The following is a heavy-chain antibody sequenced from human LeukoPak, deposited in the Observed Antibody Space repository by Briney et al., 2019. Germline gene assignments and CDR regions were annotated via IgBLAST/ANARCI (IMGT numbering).Heavy chain of an antibody. CDR3: ARVVGATHFDY. D-gene: IGHD1-26*01. J-gene: IGHJ4*02. CDR2: IKQGGTEK. Sequence: GPPTLSCAPSGFTFSTYRMSWVRQAQGKGLEWVAIIKQGGTEKLYGVSEERRFPISRDNAKLSLYLQMNSLRAEDTAVYYCARVVGATHFDYCGERAILADSS. CDR1: GFTFSTYR. V-gene: IGHV3-7*04.